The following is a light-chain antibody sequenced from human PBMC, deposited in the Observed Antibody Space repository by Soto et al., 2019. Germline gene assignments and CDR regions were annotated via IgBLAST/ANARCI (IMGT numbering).Light chain of an antibody. J-gene: IGKJ4*01. CDR2: VAS. Sequence: DIQMTHSPSSLSSSVGDIVTIASRASQSISSYLNWYHQKPGKAPKLLISVASTLQSGVPSRFSGSGSGTDFTLTISSLQPEDFVTYCCQQSYTTPLTFGGGTKVDI. CDR1: QSISSY. CDR3: QQSYTTPLT. V-gene: IGKV1-39*01.